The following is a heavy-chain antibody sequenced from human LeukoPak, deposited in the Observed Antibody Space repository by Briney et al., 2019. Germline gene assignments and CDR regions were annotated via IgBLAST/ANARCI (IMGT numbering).Heavy chain of an antibody. J-gene: IGHJ5*02. Sequence: SQTLSLTCAISGDSVSSNSVTWNWITQSPARGLEWLGRTYYRSTWYNDYAVSVRGRITVNPDTSKNQFSLHLNSVTPEDAAVYYCARRLTQYDCFDLWGQGILVTVSS. CDR3: ARRLTQYDCFDL. CDR1: GDSVSSNSVT. CDR2: TYYRSTWYN. D-gene: IGHD2-2*01. V-gene: IGHV6-1*01.